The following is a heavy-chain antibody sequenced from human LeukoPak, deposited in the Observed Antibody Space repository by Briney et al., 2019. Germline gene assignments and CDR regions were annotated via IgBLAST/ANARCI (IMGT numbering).Heavy chain of an antibody. D-gene: IGHD3-10*01. J-gene: IGHJ4*02. CDR3: ARGQRLHYYGSGSYPY. Sequence: PSETLSLTCAVYGGSFSGYYWSWIRHPPGKGVEWIGEINHSGSTNYNPSLKSRVTISVDTAKTQFSLKLSSVTAADTAVYYCARGQRLHYYGSGSYPYWGQGTLVTVSS. CDR2: INHSGST. CDR1: GGSFSGYY. V-gene: IGHV4-34*01.